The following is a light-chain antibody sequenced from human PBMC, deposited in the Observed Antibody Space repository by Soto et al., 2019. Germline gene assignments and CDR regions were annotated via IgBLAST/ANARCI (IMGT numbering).Light chain of an antibody. J-gene: IGLJ2*01. CDR1: SSDVGGYNY. Sequence: QSVLTQPPSVSGAPGQRVTISCTGTSSDVGGYNYVSWYQQHPGKAPKLMIYEVSNRPSGVSNRFSGSKSGNTASLTISGLQAEEEADYYCSSYTGSSTPVVFGGGTKVTVL. CDR3: SSYTGSSTPVV. V-gene: IGLV2-14*01. CDR2: EVS.